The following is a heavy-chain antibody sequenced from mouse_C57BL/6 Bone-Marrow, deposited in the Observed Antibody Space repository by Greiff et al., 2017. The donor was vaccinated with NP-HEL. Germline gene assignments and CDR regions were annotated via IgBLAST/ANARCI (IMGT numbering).Heavy chain of an antibody. J-gene: IGHJ3*01. V-gene: IGHV5-9-1*02. Sequence: EVKLMESGEGLVKPGGSLKLSCAASGFTFSSYAMSWVRQTPEKRLEWVAYISSGGDYIYYADTVKGRFTISRDYARKTLYLQMSNLKSEDTGMNCCTKVRGDYAWFAYWGQGTLVTVSA. CDR1: GFTFSSYA. CDR3: TKVRGDYAWFAY. D-gene: IGHD2-13*01. CDR2: ISSGGDYI.